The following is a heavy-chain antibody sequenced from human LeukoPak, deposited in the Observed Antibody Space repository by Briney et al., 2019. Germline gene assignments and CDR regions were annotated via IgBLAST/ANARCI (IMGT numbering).Heavy chain of an antibody. D-gene: IGHD3-10*01. CDR1: GFTFRSYW. CDR3: AREFARPGYWYFDL. J-gene: IGHJ2*01. V-gene: IGHV3-7*01. CDR2: INQDGSEK. Sequence: GGSLRLSCAASGFTFRSYWMSWVRQAPGKGLEWVANINQDGSEKFYVDSVKGRFTISIDNAKNSLFLQMNSLRAGDTAVYYCAREFARPGYWYFDLWGRGTLVTVSS.